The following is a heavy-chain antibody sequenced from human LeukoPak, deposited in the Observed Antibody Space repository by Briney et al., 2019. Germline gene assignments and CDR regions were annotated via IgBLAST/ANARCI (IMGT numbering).Heavy chain of an antibody. CDR2: INWNGCRT. J-gene: IGHJ4*02. CDR3: ARDGPYYAQGPRRCFDY. Sequence: RPGGSLRLSCAPSGFTFDVYGMSWVRQAPGKGLGWVSGINWNGCRTGYEDSVKGRFIISRDNAKNSLYMQMNSLRAEDTALYYCARDGPYYAQGPRRCFDYWGQGTLVTVSS. D-gene: IGHD1-26*01. CDR1: GFTFDVYG. V-gene: IGHV3-20*04.